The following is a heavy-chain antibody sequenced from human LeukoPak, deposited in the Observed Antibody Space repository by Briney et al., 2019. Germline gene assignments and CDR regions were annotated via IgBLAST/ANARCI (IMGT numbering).Heavy chain of an antibody. CDR2: ISYDGSNK. CDR3: ARDGYDFWSGYSVYYYYMDV. J-gene: IGHJ6*03. D-gene: IGHD3-3*01. V-gene: IGHV3-30*04. Sequence: GGSLRLSCAASGFTFSSYAMHWVRQAPGKGLEWVAVISYDGSNKYYADSVKGRFTISRDNSKNTLYLQMNSLRAEDTAVYYCARDGYDFWSGYSVYYYYMDVWGKGTTVTVSS. CDR1: GFTFSSYA.